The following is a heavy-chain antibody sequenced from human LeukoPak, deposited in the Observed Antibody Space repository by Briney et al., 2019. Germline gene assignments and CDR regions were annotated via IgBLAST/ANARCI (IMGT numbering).Heavy chain of an antibody. V-gene: IGHV3-7*01. J-gene: IGHJ5*02. CDR2: IYQDGSEK. CDR3: ARTHPYCTNGVCYNA. D-gene: IGHD2-8*01. Sequence: GGSLRLSCAASGFIFSSYGMTWVRQTPGKGLEWVANIYQDGSEKYYVDSVKGRFTISRDNAEKSVYLQMNSLRAEDTAVYYCARTHPYCTNGVCYNAWGQGTLVTVSS. CDR1: GFIFSSYG.